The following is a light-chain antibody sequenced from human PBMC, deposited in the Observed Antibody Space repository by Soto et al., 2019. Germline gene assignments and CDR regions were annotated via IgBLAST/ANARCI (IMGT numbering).Light chain of an antibody. CDR2: GAS. J-gene: IGKJ1*01. CDR3: QQYNSYS. CDR1: QSISSSY. V-gene: IGKV3-20*01. Sequence: EIVLPQSPGTLSLSPGERATLSCRASQSISSSYLAWYQQKPGQAPRLLIYGASSRATGIPARFSGSGSGPDFTLTISSLQPDDFATYYCQQYNSYSFGQGTKVDIK.